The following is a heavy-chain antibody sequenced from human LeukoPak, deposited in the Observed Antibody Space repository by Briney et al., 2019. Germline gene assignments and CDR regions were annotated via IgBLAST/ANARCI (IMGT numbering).Heavy chain of an antibody. D-gene: IGHD6-13*01. CDR3: ARHGIAALGTGYFDY. CDR2: IYYSGST. V-gene: IGHV4-61*08. CDR1: GGSISSGGYF. Sequence: SETLSLTCTVSGGSISSGGYFWSWIRQPPGKGLEWIGHIYYSGSTNYNPSLKSRVTISVDTSKNQFSLKLSSVTAADTAVYFCARHGIAALGTGYFDYSGQGTLVTVSS. J-gene: IGHJ4*02.